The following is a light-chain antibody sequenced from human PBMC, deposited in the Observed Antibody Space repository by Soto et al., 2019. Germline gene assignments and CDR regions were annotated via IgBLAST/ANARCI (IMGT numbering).Light chain of an antibody. CDR2: DXS. V-gene: IGKV3D-20*01. J-gene: IGKJ1*01. CDR3: QQLKSDTRT. Sequence: ILLTQSPPTLCLSPVERASLSCGASQSVIXSYLAWYQQKPGLAPRLLISDXSSRATGSPDRLSGSGSGTDFTLPISRLDPEYFAVYYCQQLKSDTRTFGQGTKVDIK. CDR1: QSVIXSY.